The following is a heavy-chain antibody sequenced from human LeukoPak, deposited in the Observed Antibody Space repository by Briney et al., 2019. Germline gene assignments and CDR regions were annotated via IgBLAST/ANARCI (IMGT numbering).Heavy chain of an antibody. V-gene: IGHV1-8*01. CDR3: ARISSGWYRYYYYGMDV. Sequence: VASVKVSCTASGYTFTSYDINWVRQATGQGLEWMGWMNPNSGNTGYAQKFQGRVTMTRNTSISTAYMELSSLRSEDTAVYYCARISSGWYRYYYYGMDVWGQGTTVTVSS. CDR1: GYTFTSYD. D-gene: IGHD6-19*01. CDR2: MNPNSGNT. J-gene: IGHJ6*02.